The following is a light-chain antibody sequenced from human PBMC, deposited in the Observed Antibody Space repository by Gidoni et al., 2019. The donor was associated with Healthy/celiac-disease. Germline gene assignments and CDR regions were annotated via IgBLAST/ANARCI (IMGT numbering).Light chain of an antibody. CDR1: QGVSSY. CDR2: DAS. J-gene: IGKJ5*01. Sequence: EIVLTHSPATLSLSPGERATLSCRASQGVSSYFAWYQQKPGQAPRLLIYDASNRATGIPARFSGSGPGTDFTLTISSLVPEDFAVYYCQQRSNFTFGQGTRLEIK. V-gene: IGKV3D-11*01. CDR3: QQRSNFT.